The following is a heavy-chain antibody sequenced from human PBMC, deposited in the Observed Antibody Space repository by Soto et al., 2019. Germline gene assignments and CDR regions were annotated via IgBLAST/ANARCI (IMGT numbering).Heavy chain of an antibody. CDR1: GFTFSSYD. D-gene: IGHD2-15*01. V-gene: IGHV3-30*03. CDR2: ISYDGSNK. Sequence: HVQLVESGGAVVQPGRSLRLSCAASGFTFSSYDMHWVRQAPGKGLEWVAVISYDGSNKYYADSVKGRFTISRDNSKNTLDLHMISLRNEDTAVYYCATNLVAATSDYWGQGTLVTVSS. J-gene: IGHJ4*02. CDR3: ATNLVAATSDY.